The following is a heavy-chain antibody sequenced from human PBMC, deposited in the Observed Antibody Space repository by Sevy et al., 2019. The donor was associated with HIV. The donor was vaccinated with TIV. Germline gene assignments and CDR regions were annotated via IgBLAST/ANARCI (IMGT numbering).Heavy chain of an antibody. Sequence: ASVKVSCKVSGYTLTELSMHWVRQAPGKGLEWMGGFDPEDGETIYAQKFQGRVTMTEDTSTDTAYMELSSLRSEDTAVYYCSTGISDSYYYGMAVWGQGTTVSVSS. D-gene: IGHD3-3*01. J-gene: IGHJ6*02. CDR2: FDPEDGET. CDR1: GYTLTELS. CDR3: STGISDSYYYGMAV. V-gene: IGHV1-24*01.